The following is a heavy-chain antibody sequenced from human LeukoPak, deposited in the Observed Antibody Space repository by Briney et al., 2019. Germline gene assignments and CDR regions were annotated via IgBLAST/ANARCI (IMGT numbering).Heavy chain of an antibody. V-gene: IGHV3-21*01. CDR2: IGSSTNYI. CDR1: GFSFRTYS. J-gene: IGHJ2*01. D-gene: IGHD1-26*01. CDR3: AKEAEKWELLGYFDL. Sequence: GGSLKLSCAVSGFSFRTYSMSWVRQAPGKGLEWVSSIGSSTNYIYYADSVKGRFTISRDNAKNSLFLQMNSLRADDTAIYYCAKEAEKWELLGYFDLWGRGTLVTVSS.